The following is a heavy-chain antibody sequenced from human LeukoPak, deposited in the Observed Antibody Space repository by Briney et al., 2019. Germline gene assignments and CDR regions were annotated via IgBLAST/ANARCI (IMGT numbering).Heavy chain of an antibody. CDR3: ARIRDEYDILTGPPDY. Sequence: GGSLRLSCAASGFTFSDYYMSWIRQAPGRGLEWVSYISSSGSTIYYADSVKGRFTISRDNAKNSLYLQMNSLRAEDTAVYYCARIRDEYDILTGPPDYWGQGTLVTVSS. CDR2: ISSSGSTI. J-gene: IGHJ4*02. V-gene: IGHV3-11*01. D-gene: IGHD3-9*01. CDR1: GFTFSDYY.